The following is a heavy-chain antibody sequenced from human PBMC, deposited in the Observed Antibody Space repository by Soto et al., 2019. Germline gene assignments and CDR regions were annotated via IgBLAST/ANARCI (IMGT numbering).Heavy chain of an antibody. V-gene: IGHV1-18*01. CDR2: ISAYNGNT. Sequence: ASVKVSCKASGYTFTSYAMHCVRQAPGQGLEWMGWISAYNGNTNYAQKLQGRVTMTTDTSTSTAYMELRSLRSDDTAVYYCARVNPTYYYDIDYWGQGTLVTVSS. CDR1: GYTFTSYA. D-gene: IGHD3-22*01. CDR3: ARVNPTYYYDIDY. J-gene: IGHJ4*02.